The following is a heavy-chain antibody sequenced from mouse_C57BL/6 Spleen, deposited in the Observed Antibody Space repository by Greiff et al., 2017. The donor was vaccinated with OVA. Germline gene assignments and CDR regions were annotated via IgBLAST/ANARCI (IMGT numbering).Heavy chain of an antibody. J-gene: IGHJ3*01. V-gene: IGHV1-26*01. D-gene: IGHD2-5*01. CDR3: ARGGYSNQCAY. CDR1: GYTFTDYY. Sequence: VQLQQSGPELVKPGASVKISCKASGYTFTDYYMNWVKQSHGKSLEWIGDINPNNGGTSYNQKFKGKATLTVDKSSSTAYMELRSLTSEDSAVYYCARGGYSNQCAYWGQGTLVTVSA. CDR2: INPNNGGT.